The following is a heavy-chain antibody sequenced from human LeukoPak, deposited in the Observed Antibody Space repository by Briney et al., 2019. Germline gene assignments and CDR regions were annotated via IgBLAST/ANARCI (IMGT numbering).Heavy chain of an antibody. D-gene: IGHD6-13*01. CDR1: GCTFTNYY. J-gene: IGHJ5*02. CDR3: ARGDGEAASLWENWFDP. CDR2: INPSGGST. Sequence: ASVKVSCKASGCTFTNYYMHWVRQAPGQGLEWMGIINPSGGSTSYAQKFQGRVTMTRDMSTNTVYMELSSLRSEDTAVYYCARGDGEAASLWENWFDPWGQGTLVTSPQ. V-gene: IGHV1-46*01.